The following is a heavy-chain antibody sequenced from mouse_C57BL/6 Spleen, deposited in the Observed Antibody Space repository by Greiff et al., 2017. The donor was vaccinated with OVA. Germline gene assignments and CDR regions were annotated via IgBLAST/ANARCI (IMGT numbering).Heavy chain of an antibody. CDR2: INPSNGGT. Sequence: QVQLQQPGTDLVKPGASVKLSCKASGYTFTSYWMHWVKQRPGQGLEWIGNINPSNGGTNYNEKFKSKATLTVDKSSSTAYMQLSSLTSEDSAVYYCARLGWLLYAMDYWGQGTSVTVSS. D-gene: IGHD2-3*01. J-gene: IGHJ4*01. CDR1: GYTFTSYW. CDR3: ARLGWLLYAMDY. V-gene: IGHV1-53*01.